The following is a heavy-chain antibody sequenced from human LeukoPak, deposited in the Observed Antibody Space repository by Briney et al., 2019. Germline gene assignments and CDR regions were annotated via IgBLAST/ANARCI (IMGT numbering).Heavy chain of an antibody. CDR2: MKQDGGEK. D-gene: IGHD5-24*01. CDR3: AGRGDGNLYYFDH. J-gene: IGHJ4*02. Sequence: GGSLRLSCAASGFTFSSYWMSWVRQAPAKALEWVANMKQDGGEKYYVDSVKGRFTISRDNAKNSLYLQMNSLRPEDTAVYYCAGRGDGNLYYFDHWGQGTLVTASS. V-gene: IGHV3-7*04. CDR1: GFTFSSYW.